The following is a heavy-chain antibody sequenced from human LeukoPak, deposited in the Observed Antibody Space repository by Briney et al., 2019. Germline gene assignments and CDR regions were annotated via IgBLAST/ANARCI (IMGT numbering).Heavy chain of an antibody. D-gene: IGHD2-15*01. V-gene: IGHV4-34*01. CDR1: GGSFSGYY. CDR2: INHSGST. CDR3: ARQDMVDDAFDI. Sequence: KPSETLSLTCAVYGGSFSGYYWSWIRQPPGKGLEWIGEINHSGSTNYNPSLKSRVTISVDTSKNQFSLKLSSVTAADTAVYYCARQDMVDDAFDIWGQGTMVTVSS. J-gene: IGHJ3*02.